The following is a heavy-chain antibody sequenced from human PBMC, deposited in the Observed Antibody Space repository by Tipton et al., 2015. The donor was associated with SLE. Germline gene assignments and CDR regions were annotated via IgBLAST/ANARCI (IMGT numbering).Heavy chain of an antibody. D-gene: IGHD6-19*01. CDR2: DYHSGRT. CDR3: ARGQIAVAGRKWYFDL. J-gene: IGHJ2*01. V-gene: IGHV4-38-2*01. Sequence: TLSLTCAVSGHSISTDYYWGWIRQPPGKGLEWIGSDYHSGRTYYNPSLKSRVTISVDTSKNQFSLKLSSVTAADTAVYYCARGQIAVAGRKWYFDLWGRGTLVTVSS. CDR1: GHSISTDYY.